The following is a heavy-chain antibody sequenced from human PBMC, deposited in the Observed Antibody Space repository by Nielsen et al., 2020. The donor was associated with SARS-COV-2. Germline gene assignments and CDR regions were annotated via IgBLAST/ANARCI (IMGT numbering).Heavy chain of an antibody. CDR2: IYYSGST. J-gene: IGHJ4*02. Sequence: SETLSLTCTVSGGSISSSSYYWGWIRQPPGKGLEWIGSIYYSGSTYYNPSLKSRVTISVDTSKNQFSLKLSSVTAADTAVYYCARGGRYSSSWFFYWGQGTLVTVSS. CDR1: GGSISSSSYY. D-gene: IGHD6-13*01. CDR3: ARGGRYSSSWFFY. V-gene: IGHV4-39*01.